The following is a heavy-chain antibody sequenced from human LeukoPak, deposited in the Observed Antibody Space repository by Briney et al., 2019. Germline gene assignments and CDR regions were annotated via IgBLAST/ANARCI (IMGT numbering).Heavy chain of an antibody. D-gene: IGHD2-15*01. CDR3: ARGPHSPLGYCSGGSCSLSFDI. V-gene: IGHV4-59*01. CDR2: IYYSGST. Sequence: SETLSLTCTVSGGSISSYYWSWIRQPPGKGLEWIGYIYYSGSTNYNPSLKSRVTISVDTSKNQFSLKLSSVTAADTAVYYCARGPHSPLGYCSGGSCSLSFDIWGQGTMVTVSS. J-gene: IGHJ3*02. CDR1: GGSISSYY.